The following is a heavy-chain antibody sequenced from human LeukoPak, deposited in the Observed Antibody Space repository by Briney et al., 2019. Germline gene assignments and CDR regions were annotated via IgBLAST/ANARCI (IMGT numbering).Heavy chain of an antibody. V-gene: IGHV4-59*01. Sequence: SETLSDTCRVSGSSIAGDYWSWIRQPPGKGLEWIGYTHFSGSSNYNPSLKSRATTSLDRAKNQISLTLTSVTSADTAVYFCARAKAPGSYGGRGQGTLGTVSS. J-gene: IGHJ4*02. CDR2: THFSGSS. CDR1: GSSIAGDY. D-gene: IGHD3-9*01. CDR3: ARAKAPGSYGG.